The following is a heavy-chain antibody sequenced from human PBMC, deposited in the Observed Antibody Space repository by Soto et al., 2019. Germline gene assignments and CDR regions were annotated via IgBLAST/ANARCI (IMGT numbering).Heavy chain of an antibody. CDR1: GFTFSSYG. Sequence: QVQLVESGGGVVQPGRSLRLSCAAAGFTFSSYGMHWVRKATGKGLEWVAVISYDGSNKYYADSVKGRFTISRDHSKDTLYLQMNSLRAEDTAVDYCAKERRPNYYYGIDVWGQGPTVTVSS. CDR2: ISYDGSNK. V-gene: IGHV3-30*18. J-gene: IGHJ6*02. CDR3: AKERRPNYYYGIDV. D-gene: IGHD6-25*01.